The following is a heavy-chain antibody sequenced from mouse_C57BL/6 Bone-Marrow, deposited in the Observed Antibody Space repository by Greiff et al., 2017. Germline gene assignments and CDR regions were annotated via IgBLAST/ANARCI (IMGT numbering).Heavy chain of an antibody. CDR1: GFTFSSYG. Sequence: EVQGVESGGDLVKPGGSLKLSCAASGFTFSSYGMSWVRQTPDKRLEWVATISSGGSYTYYPDSVKGRFTISRDNAKNTLYLQMSSLKSEDTAMYYCARPGPYYYGSSSFFEYWGQGTTLTVSS. D-gene: IGHD1-1*01. CDR3: ARPGPYYYGSSSFFEY. CDR2: ISSGGSYT. J-gene: IGHJ2*01. V-gene: IGHV5-6*01.